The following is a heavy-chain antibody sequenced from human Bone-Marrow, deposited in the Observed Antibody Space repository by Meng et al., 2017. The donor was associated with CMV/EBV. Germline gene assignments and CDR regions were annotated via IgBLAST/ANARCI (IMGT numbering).Heavy chain of an antibody. D-gene: IGHD5-12*01. CDR3: ALLTARYSGYDRGSDY. Sequence: GESLKVSCKASGYTFTSYGISWVRQAPGQGLEWMGWISAYNGNTNYAQKLQGRVTMTTDTSTSTAYMELRSLRSDDTAVYYCALLTARYSGYDRGSDYWGQGTLVTVSS. CDR1: GYTFTSYG. CDR2: ISAYNGNT. V-gene: IGHV1-18*01. J-gene: IGHJ4*02.